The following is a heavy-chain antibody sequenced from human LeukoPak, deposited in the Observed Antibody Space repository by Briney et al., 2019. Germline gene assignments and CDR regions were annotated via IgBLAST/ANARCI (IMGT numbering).Heavy chain of an antibody. V-gene: IGHV1-8*01. D-gene: IGHD6-19*01. CDR1: GYTFTSYD. Sequence: ASVKVSCKASGYTFTSYDINWVRQATGQGLEWMGWMNPNSGNTGYAQKFQGRVTMTRNTSITTAYMELSSLTSQDTAVYYCARGPHTSGWPQQYFWGQGALVTVSS. J-gene: IGHJ4*02. CDR2: MNPNSGNT. CDR3: ARGPHTSGWPQQYF.